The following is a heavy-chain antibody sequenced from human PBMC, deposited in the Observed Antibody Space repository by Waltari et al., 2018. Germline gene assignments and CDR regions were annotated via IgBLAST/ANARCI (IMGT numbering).Heavy chain of an antibody. CDR2: MNPNSGNT. J-gene: IGHJ5*02. V-gene: IGHV1-8*01. Sequence: QVQLVQSGAEVKKPGASVKVSCKASGYTFTSYDINWVRQATGQGLEWMGWMNPNSGNTGYAQKFHGIVTMTRNTSISTAYMELSSLRSEDTAVYYCARMAAAAGNWFDPWGQGTLVTVSS. CDR3: ARMAAAAGNWFDP. CDR1: GYTFTSYD. D-gene: IGHD6-13*01.